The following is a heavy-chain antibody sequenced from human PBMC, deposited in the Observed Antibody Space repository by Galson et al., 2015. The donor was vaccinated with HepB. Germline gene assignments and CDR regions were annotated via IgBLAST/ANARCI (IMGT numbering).Heavy chain of an antibody. J-gene: IGHJ4*02. Sequence: SLRLSCAASGFTFSNAWMSWVRQTPGKGLEWVSFINSGGSAYYADSVKGRFTISRDNSKNTLYLQMNSLRPEDTAVYYCAGDWGTSGWLHWGQGTLVTVSS. V-gene: IGHV3-53*05. CDR2: INSGGSA. CDR3: AGDWGTSGWLH. CDR1: GFTFSNAW. D-gene: IGHD6-19*01.